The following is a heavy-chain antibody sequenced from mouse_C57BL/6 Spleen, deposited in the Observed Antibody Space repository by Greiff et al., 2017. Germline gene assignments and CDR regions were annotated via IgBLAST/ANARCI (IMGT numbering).Heavy chain of an antibody. J-gene: IGHJ2*01. CDR2: ISYDGSN. Sequence: DVQLQESGPGLVKPSQSLSLTCSVTGYSITSGYYWNWIRQFPGNKLEWMGYISYDGSNNYNPSLKNRISITRDTSKNQFFLKLNSVTTEDTATYYCARDLVYDGYYPYYFDYWGQGTTRTVSS. CDR1: GYSITSGYY. V-gene: IGHV3-6*01. CDR3: ARDLVYDGYYPYYFDY. D-gene: IGHD2-3*01.